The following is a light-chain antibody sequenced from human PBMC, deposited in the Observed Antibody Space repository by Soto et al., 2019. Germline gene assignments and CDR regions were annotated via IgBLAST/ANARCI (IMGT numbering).Light chain of an antibody. J-gene: IGKJ1*01. V-gene: IGKV3-20*01. CDR2: GAS. CDR1: QSVSNNY. Sequence: EIVLTQSPGTLSLSPGERATLSCRASQSVSNNYLAWYQQKPGQAPRLLIYGASNRATGITDSFSGSGAGTAFTLTISRLEHEDVAVYYCHQYGSSGTFGQGTKVEIK. CDR3: HQYGSSGT.